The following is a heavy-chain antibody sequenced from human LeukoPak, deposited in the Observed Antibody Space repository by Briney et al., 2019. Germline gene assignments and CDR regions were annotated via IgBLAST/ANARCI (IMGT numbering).Heavy chain of an antibody. J-gene: IGHJ4*02. CDR1: GYTFTGYY. CDR3: ARGKYCSSTSCYSGEDY. Sequence: ASVKVSCQASGYTFTGYYMHWVRQAPGQGLEWMGWINPNSGGTNYAQKFQGRVTMTRDTSISTAYMELSRLRSDDTAVYYCARGKYCSSTSCYSGEDYWGQGTLVTVSS. V-gene: IGHV1-2*02. CDR2: INPNSGGT. D-gene: IGHD2-2*02.